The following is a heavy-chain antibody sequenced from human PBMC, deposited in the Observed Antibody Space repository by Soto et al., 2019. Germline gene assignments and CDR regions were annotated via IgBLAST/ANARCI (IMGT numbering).Heavy chain of an antibody. CDR3: ARGLDSGDYVDSFDP. CDR1: GFSFNIFG. CDR2: ISSSGSTI. Sequence: PGGSLRLSCATSGFSFNIFGMHWVRQAPGKALEWVSYISSSGSTIYYADSVKGRFTISRDNAKNSLYLQMNSLRAEDTAVYYCARGLDSGDYVDSFDPWGQGTLVTVSS. J-gene: IGHJ5*02. V-gene: IGHV3-48*04. D-gene: IGHD4-17*01.